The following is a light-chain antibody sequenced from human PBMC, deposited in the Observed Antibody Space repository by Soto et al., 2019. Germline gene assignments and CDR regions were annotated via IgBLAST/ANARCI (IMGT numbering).Light chain of an antibody. CDR3: QQYNSYSIT. CDR2: DAS. J-gene: IGKJ5*01. CDR1: QSISSW. V-gene: IGKV1-5*01. Sequence: GDRVTITCRASQSISSWLAWYQQKPGKAPKLLIYDASSLESGVPSRFSGSGSGTEFTLTISSLQPDDFATYYCQQYNSYSITFGQGTRLEIK.